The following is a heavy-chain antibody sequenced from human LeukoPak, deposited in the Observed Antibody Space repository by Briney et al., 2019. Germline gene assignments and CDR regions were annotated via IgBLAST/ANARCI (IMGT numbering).Heavy chain of an antibody. Sequence: TSQTLSLTCAISGDSVASNSAAWNWIRQSPSRGLEWLGRTYYRSKWNKDYAVSVKSRITINPDKSKNQFSLQLKSVTPEDTAVYYCARDPITMVRGGQNWFDPWGQGTLVTVSS. D-gene: IGHD3-10*01. J-gene: IGHJ5*02. CDR3: ARDPITMVRGGQNWFDP. CDR1: GDSVASNSAA. CDR2: TYYRSKWNK. V-gene: IGHV6-1*01.